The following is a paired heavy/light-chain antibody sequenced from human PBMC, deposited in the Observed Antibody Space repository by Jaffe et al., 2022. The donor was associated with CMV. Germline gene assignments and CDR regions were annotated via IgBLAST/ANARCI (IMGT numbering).Light chain of an antibody. CDR3: CSYADNYSFL. CDR2: DVT. Sequence: QSALTQPRSVSGSLGQSVTISCTGTSRDVGDYNYVSWYQQHPGKAPKLMIYDVTKRPSGVPDRFSGSKSGNTASLTISGLQADDEADYYCCSYADNYSFLLGTGTKVTV. J-gene: IGLJ1*01. V-gene: IGLV2-11*01. CDR1: SRDVGDYNY.
Heavy chain of an antibody. J-gene: IGHJ4*02. CDR1: GPTFIAYY. CDR3: ATVEIGNSLWNFDS. D-gene: IGHD1-1*01. V-gene: IGHV1-2*02. CDR2: VNPNGFT. Sequence: QVELVQSGAEVKKPGASVKLSCEISGPTFIAYYINWVRQAPGQGLEWLGWVNPNGFTNYAQAFEGRVTMTRDTSTRTTNMELASLTSDDTAVYFCATVEIGNSLWNFDSWGQGTLVTVSS.